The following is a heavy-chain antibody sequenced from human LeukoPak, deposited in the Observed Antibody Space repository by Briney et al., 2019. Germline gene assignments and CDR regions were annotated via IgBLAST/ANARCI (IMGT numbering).Heavy chain of an antibody. J-gene: IGHJ4*02. V-gene: IGHV1-46*01. Sequence: ASVKVSCKASGYTFTSYYMHWVRQAPGQGLEWMGIINPSGGSTSYAQKFQGRVTMTRDTSTSTVYMELSSLRSEDTAVYYCARGAPNDYGDHTWGYFDYWGQGTLVTVSS. CDR2: INPSGGST. D-gene: IGHD4-17*01. CDR3: ARGAPNDYGDHTWGYFDY. CDR1: GYTFTSYY.